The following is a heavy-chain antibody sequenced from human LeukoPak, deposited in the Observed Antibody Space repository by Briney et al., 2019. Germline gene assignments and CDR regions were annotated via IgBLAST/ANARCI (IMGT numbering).Heavy chain of an antibody. CDR2: ISTNGDTT. CDR3: VRGRGVSSYDAMDV. J-gene: IGHJ6*02. Sequence: GGSLRLSCAASGFTFTAHAMHGVRQAPGKGLEYVSTISTNGDTTYYADSVKGRFTISRDNSKNTLYLQMGSLRAEDMAVYYCVRGRGVSSYDAMDVWGRGTTVTVSS. V-gene: IGHV3-64*02. CDR1: GFTFTAHA. D-gene: IGHD2-15*01.